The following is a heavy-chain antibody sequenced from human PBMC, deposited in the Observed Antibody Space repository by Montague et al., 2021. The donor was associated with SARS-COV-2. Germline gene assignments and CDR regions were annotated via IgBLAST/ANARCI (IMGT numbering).Heavy chain of an antibody. Sequence: SETLSLTCTVSGGSLPRYYCSWIRQSPGKGVSLIGYTYHNGITNSNPTRKSRVTISVDTSKNQFSLNPNSMTAADTAVYYCARHYFPSGTYYSVRAFDLWGQGTVVTVSS. V-gene: IGHV4-59*08. D-gene: IGHD1-26*01. CDR1: GGSLPRYY. J-gene: IGHJ3*01. CDR3: ARHYFPSGTYYSVRAFDL. CDR2: TYHNGIT.